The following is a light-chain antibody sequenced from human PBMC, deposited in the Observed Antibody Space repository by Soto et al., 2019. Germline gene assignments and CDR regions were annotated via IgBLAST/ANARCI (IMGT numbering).Light chain of an antibody. CDR2: DAS. Sequence: DIQMTQSPSTLSASVGDRVTVTCRASPSISSWLAWYQQKPGKAPKLLIYDASSLESGVPSRFSGSGSGTEFTRTISSLQPDDFATYYCQQYNSYSGKFGEGTKVEIK. V-gene: IGKV1-5*01. CDR3: QQYNSYSGK. J-gene: IGKJ1*01. CDR1: PSISSW.